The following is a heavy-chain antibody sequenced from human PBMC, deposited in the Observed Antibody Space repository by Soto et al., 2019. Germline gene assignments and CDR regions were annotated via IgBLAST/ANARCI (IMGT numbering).Heavy chain of an antibody. CDR2: ISYDGSNT. D-gene: IGHD3-22*01. J-gene: IGHJ3*01. CDR1: GFSFSSYP. V-gene: IGHV3-30-3*01. CDR3: AREGENHFDGRAYFFAFDV. Sequence: GGSLRLSCAASGFSFSSYPMHWVRQAPGKGLEWVAVISYDGSNTYYADSVKGRFTIARDYSKNTLYLQMTSLRAEDTAVYYCAREGENHFDGRAYFFAFDVWGQGTMVTVSS.